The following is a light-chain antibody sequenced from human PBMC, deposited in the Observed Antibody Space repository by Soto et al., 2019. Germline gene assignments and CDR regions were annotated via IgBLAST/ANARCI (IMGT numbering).Light chain of an antibody. CDR2: QAS. CDR3: QHYKISTRYS. J-gene: IGKJ2*03. CDR1: ENINKW. V-gene: IGKV1-5*03. Sequence: QMTQSPSTLSASVGDRVTITCRASENINKWLAWYQQRPGTVPKLLIYQASNLESGVPARFSGSGSGTDFTLTISSLQPEDFATYYCQHYKISTRYSFGQGTKVDIK.